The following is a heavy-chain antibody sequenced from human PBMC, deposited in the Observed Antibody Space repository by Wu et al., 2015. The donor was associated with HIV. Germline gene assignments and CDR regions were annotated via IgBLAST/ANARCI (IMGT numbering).Heavy chain of an antibody. D-gene: IGHD3-10*01. V-gene: IGHV1-69*15. CDR1: GDRFGTYA. Sequence: QVQLVQSGAEVKKPGSSVKVSCKASGDRFGTYAMNWVRQAPGQGLEWMGRLIPLSGVLNSAPKFQGRLSLTADVSTSTAYMELTSLTSEDTAVYYCARPYGSDNYYNLGFDYWGQGSLITVSS. CDR3: ARPYGSDNYYNLGFDY. J-gene: IGHJ4*02. CDR2: LIPLSGVL.